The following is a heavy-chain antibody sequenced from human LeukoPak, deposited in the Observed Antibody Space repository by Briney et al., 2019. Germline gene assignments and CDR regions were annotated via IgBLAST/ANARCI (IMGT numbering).Heavy chain of an antibody. V-gene: IGHV5-51*01. D-gene: IGHD3-22*01. CDR1: GYSFTSYW. J-gene: IGHJ6*03. CDR2: IYPDDSDT. CDR3: ARHSYDSSDFHYMDV. Sequence: GESLKISCKGSGYSFTSYWIGWVRQMPGKGLEWMGIIYPDDSDTRYSPSFQGQVTISADKSISTAYLQWSTLKASDTAIYYCARHSYDSSDFHYMDVWGKGTTVTISS.